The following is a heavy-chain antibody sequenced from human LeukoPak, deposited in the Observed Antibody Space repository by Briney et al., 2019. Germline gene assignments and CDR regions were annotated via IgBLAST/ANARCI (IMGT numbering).Heavy chain of an antibody. CDR2: IYHSGST. Sequence: SETLSLTCTVSGGSISSSSYYWGWIRQPPGKGLEWTGYIYHSGSTYYNPSLKSRVTISVDRSKNQFSPKLSSVTAADTAVYYCASSAELDAFDIWGQGTMVTVSS. CDR3: ASSAELDAFDI. D-gene: IGHD1-26*01. J-gene: IGHJ3*02. V-gene: IGHV4-30-2*01. CDR1: GGSISSSSYY.